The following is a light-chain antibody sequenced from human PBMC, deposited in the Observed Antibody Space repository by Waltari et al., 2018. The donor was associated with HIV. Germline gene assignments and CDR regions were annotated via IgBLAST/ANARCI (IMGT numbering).Light chain of an antibody. Sequence: QSALTQPASVSGSPGHTITIPCTGTSRDISTYSFVSWYQKHPDKAPKLLIDAVDNRPSGVSSRFSGSKSGDTASLTISSIQSDDEADYYCSSYTTTNTVVFGGGTKFTVL. J-gene: IGLJ2*01. CDR3: SSYTTTNTVV. V-gene: IGLV2-14*03. CDR2: AVD. CDR1: SRDISTYSF.